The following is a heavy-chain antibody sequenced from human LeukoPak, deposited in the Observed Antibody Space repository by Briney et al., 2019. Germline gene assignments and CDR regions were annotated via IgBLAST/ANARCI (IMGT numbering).Heavy chain of an antibody. CDR1: GGSISSSSYY. D-gene: IGHD1-7*01. V-gene: IGHV4-39*07. CDR3: ARGPSRRGTKASYYFDY. Sequence: SETLSLTCTVSGGSISSSSYYWGWIRQPPGKGLEWIGSIYYSGSTYYNPSLKSRVTISVDTSKNQFSLKLSSVTAADTAVYYCARGPSRRGTKASYYFDYWGQGTLVTVSS. J-gene: IGHJ4*02. CDR2: IYYSGST.